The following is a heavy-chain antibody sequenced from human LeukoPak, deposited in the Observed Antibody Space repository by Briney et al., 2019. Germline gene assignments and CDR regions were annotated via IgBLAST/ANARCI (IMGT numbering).Heavy chain of an antibody. CDR1: GFTFSSYA. CDR2: ISYDGTYE. J-gene: IGHJ4*02. D-gene: IGHD2/OR15-2a*01. CDR3: ATGPNPQTLYEPLDY. V-gene: IGHV3-30*04. Sequence: GRSLRLSCAVSGFTFSSYAMYWVRQAAGKGLEWVALISYDGTYENYADSVKGRFTISRDDSKNTLYLQMNTLRPADTAVYYCATGPNPQTLYEPLDYWGQGTLVTVSS.